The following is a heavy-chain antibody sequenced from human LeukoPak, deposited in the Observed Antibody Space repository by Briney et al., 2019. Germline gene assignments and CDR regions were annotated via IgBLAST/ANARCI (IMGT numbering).Heavy chain of an antibody. CDR3: ARGHTAVTRHFDF. CDR2: IRSDGSNK. CDR1: GFTFSSYA. J-gene: IGHJ4*02. Sequence: PGGSLRLSCAASGFTFSSYAIHWVRQAPGKGLQWVAFIRSDGSNKYYADSVKGRFTISRDDAKNLLYLDMNSLRAEDTAVYYCARGHTAVTRHFDFWGQGTLVTVSS. V-gene: IGHV3-30*02. D-gene: IGHD4-17*01.